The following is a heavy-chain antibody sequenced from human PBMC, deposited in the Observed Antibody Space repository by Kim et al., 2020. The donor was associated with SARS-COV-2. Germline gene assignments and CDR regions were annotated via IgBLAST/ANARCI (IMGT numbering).Heavy chain of an antibody. CDR3: ARPVPDPVGATTWYFDY. D-gene: IGHD1-26*01. Sequence: LKSRVTISVDTSKNQFSLKLSSVTAADTAVYYCARPVPDPVGATTWYFDYWGQGTLVTVSS. V-gene: IGHV4-39*01. J-gene: IGHJ4*02.